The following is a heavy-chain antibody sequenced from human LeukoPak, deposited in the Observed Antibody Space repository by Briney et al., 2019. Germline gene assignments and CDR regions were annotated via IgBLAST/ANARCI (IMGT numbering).Heavy chain of an antibody. V-gene: IGHV3-23*01. CDR2: IGGGAGST. J-gene: IGHJ4*02. Sequence: GGSLRLSCAASGLTFSSYTMSWVRRAPGEGLEWVSAIGGGAGSTYYADSVKGRFTISRDNSKNTLYLQMNSLRADDTAVYYCANFGCSSTSCLDYWGQGTLVTVSS. CDR1: GLTFSSYT. CDR3: ANFGCSSTSCLDY. D-gene: IGHD2-2*01.